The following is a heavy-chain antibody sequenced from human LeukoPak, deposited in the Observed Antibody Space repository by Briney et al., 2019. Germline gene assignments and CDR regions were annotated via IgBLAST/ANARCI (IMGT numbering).Heavy chain of an antibody. CDR1: GFTFSSYE. Sequence: GGSLRLSCAASGFTFSSYEMNWVRQAPGKGLEWVSYISSSGSTVYYADSVKGRFTISRDNAQNSLDLQMNSLRAEDTAVYYCARDYGGSSPFDYWGQGTLVTVSS. J-gene: IGHJ4*02. CDR3: ARDYGGSSPFDY. CDR2: ISSSGSTV. D-gene: IGHD4-23*01. V-gene: IGHV3-48*03.